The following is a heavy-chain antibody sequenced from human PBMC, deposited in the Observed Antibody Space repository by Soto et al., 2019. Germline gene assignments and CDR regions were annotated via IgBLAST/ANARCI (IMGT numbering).Heavy chain of an antibody. V-gene: IGHV2-5*02. D-gene: IGHD3-16*01. CDR1: GFSLRTSGVG. CDR3: AHKGGGDRILDY. J-gene: IGHJ4*02. CDR2: IYWDGYK. Sequence: QITLKESGPTLVKPTQTLTLTCAFSGFSLRTSGVGVGWIRQPPGKALEWLALIYWDGYKHYSPSLKSRLTITEDTSKNQVVLTMTNKDPVDTATFYCAHKGGGDRILDYWGQGTLVTVSS.